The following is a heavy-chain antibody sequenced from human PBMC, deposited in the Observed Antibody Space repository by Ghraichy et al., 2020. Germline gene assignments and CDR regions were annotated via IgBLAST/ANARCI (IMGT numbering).Heavy chain of an antibody. D-gene: IGHD3-10*01. CDR3: ARSYGSYVD. Sequence: ETLSLTCTVSGGSISSTDYYCNWIRQSPGKGLEWLGGISYTGSTYYNPSLKSRVTISVDTSKNHFSLNLGSVTAADTAVYYCARSYGSYVDWGQGTVVTVSS. J-gene: IGHJ4*02. V-gene: IGHV4-39*02. CDR1: GGSISSTDYY. CDR2: ISYTGST.